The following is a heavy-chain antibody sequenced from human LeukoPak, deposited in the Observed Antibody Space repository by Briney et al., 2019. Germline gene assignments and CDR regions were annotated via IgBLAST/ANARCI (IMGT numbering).Heavy chain of an antibody. D-gene: IGHD3-10*01. V-gene: IGHV3-23*01. CDR2: ISGSSGST. CDR3: AKDSLLWFGELLSGGTGDY. J-gene: IGHJ4*02. Sequence: GGSLRLSCAASGFTFSSYAMSWVRQAPGKGLEWVSAISGSSGSTYYADSVKGRFTISRDNSKNTLYLQMNSLRAEDTAVYYCAKDSLLWFGELLSGGTGDYWGQGTLVTVSS. CDR1: GFTFSSYA.